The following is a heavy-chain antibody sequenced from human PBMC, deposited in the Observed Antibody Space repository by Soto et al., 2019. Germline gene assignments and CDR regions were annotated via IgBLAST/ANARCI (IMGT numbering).Heavy chain of an antibody. D-gene: IGHD6-13*01. CDR3: ARDPPGIAAGGAGA. V-gene: IGHV3-53*01. J-gene: IGHJ5*02. CDR2: IYSGGDT. Sequence: EVQLAESGGGLILPGGSLRLSCAASGVTVSNNYMRWVRQAPGKGLEWVSLIYSGGDTHYADSVKGRFTISRDSSKNTVYLQMNSLRAEDTAVYYCARDPPGIAAGGAGAWGQGTLVTVSS. CDR1: GVTVSNNY.